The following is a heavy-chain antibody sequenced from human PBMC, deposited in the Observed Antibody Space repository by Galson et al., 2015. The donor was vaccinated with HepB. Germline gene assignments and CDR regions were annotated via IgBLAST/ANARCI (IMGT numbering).Heavy chain of an antibody. D-gene: IGHD6-6*01. J-gene: IGHJ6*02. V-gene: IGHV6-1*01. CDR3: ARDQEFGAARLGYYYYGMDV. Sequence: CAISGDSVSSNSAAWNWIRQSPSRGLEWLGRTYYRSKWYNDYAVSVKSRITINPDTSKNQFSLQLNSVTPEDTAVYYCARDQEFGAARLGYYYYGMDVWGQGTTVTVSS. CDR1: GDSVSSNSAA. CDR2: TYYRSKWYN.